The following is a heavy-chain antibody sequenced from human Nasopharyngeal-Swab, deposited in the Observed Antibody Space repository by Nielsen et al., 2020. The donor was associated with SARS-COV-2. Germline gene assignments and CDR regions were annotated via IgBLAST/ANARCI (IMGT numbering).Heavy chain of an antibody. CDR3: VTDFGGF. V-gene: IGHV3-15*01. J-gene: IGHJ4*02. CDR2: IKSKTEGDTT. Sequence: GESLKISCAASQFTFSNAWMNWVRQAPGKGLEWVGLIKSKTEGDTTDYAAPVKGRFSISRDDSENTLHLQLNSLNTEDTAMYYCVTDFGGFWGQGTLVTVSS. CDR1: QFTFSNAW. D-gene: IGHD3-16*01.